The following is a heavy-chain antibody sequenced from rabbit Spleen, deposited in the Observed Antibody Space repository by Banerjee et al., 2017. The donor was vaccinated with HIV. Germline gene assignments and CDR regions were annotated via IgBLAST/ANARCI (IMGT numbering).Heavy chain of an antibody. CDR2: IVSSGGT. Sequence: QSVEESGGRLVTPGTPLTLTCTVSGIDLSSSAVNWVRQAPGKGLEWIGIIVSSGGTHYATWVKGRFTISKTSTTVDLKITSPTTEDTATYFCAREGQDDYGGYSNIWGPGTLVTVS. V-gene: IGHV1S69*01. CDR3: AREGQDDYGGYSNI. CDR1: GIDLSSSA. D-gene: IGHD2-1*01. J-gene: IGHJ6*01.